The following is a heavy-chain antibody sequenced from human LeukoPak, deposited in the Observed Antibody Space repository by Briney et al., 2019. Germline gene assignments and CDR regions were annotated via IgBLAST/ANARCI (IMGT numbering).Heavy chain of an antibody. CDR2: INPSGGST. CDR3: ARLGGGYPFHY. J-gene: IGHJ4*02. D-gene: IGHD5-12*01. Sequence: ASVKVSCTASGYTFTSYYIHWVRQAPGQGLEWMGVINPSGGSTSYAQKFQGRVTMTRDTSTSTVYMELSSLRSEDTAVYYCARLGGGYPFHYWGQRTLVTVSS. CDR1: GYTFTSYY. V-gene: IGHV1-46*01.